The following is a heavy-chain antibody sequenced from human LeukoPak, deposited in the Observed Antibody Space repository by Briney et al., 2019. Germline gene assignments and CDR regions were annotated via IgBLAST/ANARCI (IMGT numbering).Heavy chain of an antibody. V-gene: IGHV3-48*03. Sequence: GGSLRFSCAASGFTFSSYEMNWVRQAPGQGLEWVSYISSSGSTIYYADSVKGRFTVSRDNAKNSLYLQMNSLRADDTAVYYCTELGITMIGGVWGKGTTVTISS. CDR1: GFTFSSYE. D-gene: IGHD3-10*02. J-gene: IGHJ6*04. CDR2: ISSSGSTI. CDR3: TELGITMIGGV.